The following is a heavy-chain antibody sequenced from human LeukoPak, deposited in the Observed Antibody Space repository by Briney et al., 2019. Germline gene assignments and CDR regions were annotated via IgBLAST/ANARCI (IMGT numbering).Heavy chain of an antibody. CDR1: AGSISSYY. CDR3: ARGSYSYDFYYYYGMDV. CDR2: IYYSGST. D-gene: IGHD5-18*01. Sequence: SETLSLTCTVSAGSISSYYWSWIRQPPGKGLEWIGYIYYSGSTNYNPSLKSRVTISVDTSKNQFSLKLSSVTAADTAVYYCARGSYSYDFYYYYGMDVWGQGTTVIVSS. V-gene: IGHV4-59*01. J-gene: IGHJ6*02.